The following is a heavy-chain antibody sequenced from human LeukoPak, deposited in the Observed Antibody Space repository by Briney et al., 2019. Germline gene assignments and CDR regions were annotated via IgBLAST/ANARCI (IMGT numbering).Heavy chain of an antibody. Sequence: PGGSLRLSCAASGFTFSSYWMHWVRQAPGKGLVWVSRINSDGSSTSYADSVKGRFTISRDNAKYTLYLQMNSLRAEDTAVYYCARGGGHSYGPFDYWGQGTLVTVSS. CDR1: GFTFSSYW. CDR2: INSDGSST. CDR3: ARGGGHSYGPFDY. V-gene: IGHV3-74*01. D-gene: IGHD5-18*01. J-gene: IGHJ4*02.